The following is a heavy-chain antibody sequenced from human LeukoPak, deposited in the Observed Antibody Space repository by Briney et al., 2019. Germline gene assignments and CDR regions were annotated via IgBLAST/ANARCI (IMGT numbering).Heavy chain of an antibody. CDR3: ARRVYSSSSYYYYYMDV. CDR2: ISSSSSTI. D-gene: IGHD6-6*01. J-gene: IGHJ6*03. CDR1: GFTFSSYS. V-gene: IGHV3-48*01. Sequence: GGSLRLSCADSGFTFSSYSMNWVRQAPGKGLEWVSYISSSSSTIYYADSVKGRFTISRDNAKNSLYLQMNSLRAEDTAVYYCARRVYSSSSYYYYYMDVWGKGTTVTVSS.